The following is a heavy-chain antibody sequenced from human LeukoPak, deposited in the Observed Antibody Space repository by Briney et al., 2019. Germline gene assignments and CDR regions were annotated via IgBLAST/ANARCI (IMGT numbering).Heavy chain of an antibody. CDR3: ARAILYYYGSGSYYNVYWFDP. J-gene: IGHJ5*02. Sequence: KPSETLSLTCTVSGYSISSGYYWGWIRPPPGKGLEWIGSIYHSGSTYYNPSLKSRVTISVDTSKNQFSLKLSSVTAADTAVYYCARAILYYYGSGSYYNVYWFDPWGQGTLVTVSS. CDR2: IYHSGST. CDR1: GYSISSGYY. D-gene: IGHD3-10*01. V-gene: IGHV4-38-2*02.